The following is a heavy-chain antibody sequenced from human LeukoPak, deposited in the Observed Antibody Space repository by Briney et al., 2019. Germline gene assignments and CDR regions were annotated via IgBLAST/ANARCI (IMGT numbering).Heavy chain of an antibody. CDR3: ATYCSSTSCYSPYYYYGMDV. Sequence: ASVKVSCRASGYTFNTYGVTWVRQVPGQGFEWMGWISPYNGDTNYAQKLQGRVTMTTDTSTSTAYMELRSLRSDDTAVYYCATYCSSTSCYSPYYYYGMDVWGQGTTVTVSS. V-gene: IGHV1-18*01. J-gene: IGHJ6*02. CDR2: ISPYNGDT. CDR1: GYTFNTYG. D-gene: IGHD2-2*01.